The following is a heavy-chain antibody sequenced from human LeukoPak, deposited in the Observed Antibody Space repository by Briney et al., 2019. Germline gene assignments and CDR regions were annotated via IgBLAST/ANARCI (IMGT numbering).Heavy chain of an antibody. D-gene: IGHD4-23*01. CDR1: GFTFSNAW. CDR3: TTDGTPSMTTVVTPSLFDY. Sequence: GGSLRLSCAASGFTFSNAWMSWVRQAPGKGLEWVGRIKSKTDGGTTDYAAPVKGRFTISRDDSKNTLYLQVNSLKTEDTAVYYCTTDGTPSMTTVVTPSLFDYWGQGTLVTVSS. J-gene: IGHJ4*02. CDR2: IKSKTDGGTT. V-gene: IGHV3-15*01.